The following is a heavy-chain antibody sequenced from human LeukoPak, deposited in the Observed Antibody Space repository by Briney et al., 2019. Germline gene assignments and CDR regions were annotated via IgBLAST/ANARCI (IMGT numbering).Heavy chain of an antibody. CDR1: GYSFTSYW. V-gene: IGHV5-51*01. CDR2: IYPGDSDT. J-gene: IGHJ5*02. D-gene: IGHD6-13*01. CDR3: ARSIAAAGPRPDWFDP. Sequence: RGKSLKISCKGSGYSFTSYWIGWVRQMPGKGLEWMGIIYPGDSDTRYSPSFQGQVTISADKSISTAYLQWSSLKASDTAMYYCARSIAAAGPRPDWFDPWGQGTLVTVSS.